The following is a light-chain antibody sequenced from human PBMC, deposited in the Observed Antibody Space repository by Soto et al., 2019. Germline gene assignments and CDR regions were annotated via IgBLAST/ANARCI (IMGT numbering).Light chain of an antibody. Sequence: QSALTQPPSASGSPGQSVTISCTGTSMDVGGYNYVSWFQQHPGKAPKLIIHEVNQRPSGVPDRFSGSKSGNTASLTVSGLQAEDEGTYYCSSYGGYNNVVFGTGTKVTVL. CDR2: EVN. V-gene: IGLV2-8*01. J-gene: IGLJ1*01. CDR1: SMDVGGYNY. CDR3: SSYGGYNNVV.